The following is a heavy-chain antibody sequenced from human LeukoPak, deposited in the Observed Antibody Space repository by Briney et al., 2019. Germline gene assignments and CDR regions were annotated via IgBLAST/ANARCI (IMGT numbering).Heavy chain of an antibody. V-gene: IGHV3-33*01. CDR1: GFTFSSYG. D-gene: IGHD3-10*01. CDR3: ARDRDYYNYFEY. CDR2: IWYDGSNK. Sequence: PGGSLRLSCAASGFTFSSYGMHWVRQAPGKGLEWVAVIWYDGSNKYYADSVKGRFTISRDNSKNTLYLQMNSLRGEDTAVYYCARDRDYYNYFEYWGQGTLVTVSS. J-gene: IGHJ4*02.